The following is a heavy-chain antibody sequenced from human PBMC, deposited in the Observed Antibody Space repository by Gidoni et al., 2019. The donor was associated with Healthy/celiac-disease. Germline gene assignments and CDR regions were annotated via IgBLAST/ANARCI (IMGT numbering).Heavy chain of an antibody. CDR2: ISYDGSNK. D-gene: IGHD1-26*01. V-gene: IGHV3-30*18. CDR3: AKDSVRYREMATTIDY. Sequence: QVQLVESGGGVVQPGRSLRLSCAASGFTFSSYGMHWVRQAPGKGLEWVAVISYDGSNKYYADSVKGRFTISRDNSKNTLYLQMNSLRAEDTAVYYCAKDSVRYREMATTIDYWGQGTLVTVSS. J-gene: IGHJ4*02. CDR1: GFTFSSYG.